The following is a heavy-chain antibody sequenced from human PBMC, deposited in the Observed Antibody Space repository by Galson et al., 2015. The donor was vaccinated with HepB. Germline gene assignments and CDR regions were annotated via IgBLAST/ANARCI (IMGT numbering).Heavy chain of an antibody. CDR1: GGSFSGHY. CDR3: ARNISFCGDECYPHSSDH. Sequence: ETLSLTCAVYGGSFSGHYWSWIRQPPGKGLEWIEEVNHSGTTIYNPSFKSRVTISVDTSKYQFSLKLSSVTAADTAIYYCARNISFCGDECYPHSSDHWGQGNLVTVST. D-gene: IGHD2-21*01. J-gene: IGHJ4*02. V-gene: IGHV4-34*01. CDR2: VNHSGTT.